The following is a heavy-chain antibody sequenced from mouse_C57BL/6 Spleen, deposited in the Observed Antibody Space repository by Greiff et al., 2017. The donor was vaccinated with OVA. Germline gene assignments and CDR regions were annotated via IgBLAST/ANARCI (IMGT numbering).Heavy chain of an antibody. CDR1: GYAFSSSW. CDR3: ARAYGYFDV. Sequence: QVQLKQSGPELVKPGASVKISCKASGYAFSSSWMNWGEERWGKGFEWWGGGGWVVGDTNYNGKFKGKATLTADKSSSTAYMQLSSLTSEDSAVYFCARAYGYFDVWGTGTTVTVSS. V-gene: IGHV1-82*01. CDR2: GGWVVGDT. J-gene: IGHJ1*03.